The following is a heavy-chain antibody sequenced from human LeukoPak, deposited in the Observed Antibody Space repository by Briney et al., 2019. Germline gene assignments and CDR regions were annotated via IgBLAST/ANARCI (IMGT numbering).Heavy chain of an antibody. V-gene: IGHV3-23*01. CDR2: ISGSGGST. CDR3: AKRVGDYVFHYYYGMDV. D-gene: IGHD4-17*01. Sequence: PGGSLRLSCAASGFTFSSYAMSWVRQAPGKGLEWVSAISGSGGSTYYADSVKGRLTISRDNSKNTLYLQMNSLRAEDTAVYYCAKRVGDYVFHYYYGMDVWGQGTTVTVSS. CDR1: GFTFSSYA. J-gene: IGHJ6*02.